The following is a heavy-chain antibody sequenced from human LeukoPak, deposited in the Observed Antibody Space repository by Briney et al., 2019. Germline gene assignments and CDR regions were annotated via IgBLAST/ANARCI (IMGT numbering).Heavy chain of an antibody. V-gene: IGHV4-39*01. CDR3: ARRTASGSYYLDY. CDR2: IYYSGST. J-gene: IGHJ4*02. Sequence: SSETLSLTCTVSGGSISSSSYYWGLIRQPPGKGLEWIGSIYYSGSTYYNPSLKSRVTISVDTSKNQFSLKLSSVTAADTAVYYCARRTASGSYYLDYWGQGTLVTVSS. CDR1: GGSISSSSYY. D-gene: IGHD1-26*01.